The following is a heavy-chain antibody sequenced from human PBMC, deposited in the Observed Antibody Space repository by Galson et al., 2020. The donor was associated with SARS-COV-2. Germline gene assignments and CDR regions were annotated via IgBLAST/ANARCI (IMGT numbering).Heavy chain of an antibody. CDR1: GFTFSSYG. D-gene: IGHD4-17*01. J-gene: IGHJ6*02. CDR3: AADYADYNNYYYGMDV. Sequence: GGSLRLSCAASGFTFSSYGMHWVRQAPGKGLEWVAFIRYDGSNKYYADSVKGRFTISRDNSKNTLYLQMNSLRAEDTAVYYCAADYADYNNYYYGMDVWGQGTTVTVSS. CDR2: IRYDGSNK. V-gene: IGHV3-30*02.